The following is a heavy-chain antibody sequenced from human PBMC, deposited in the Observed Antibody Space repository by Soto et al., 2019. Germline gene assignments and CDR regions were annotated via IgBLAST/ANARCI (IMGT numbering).Heavy chain of an antibody. CDR2: VNGANGVT. V-gene: IGHV1-3*01. J-gene: IGHJ3*02. CDR3: ARIKSGTHRDDAFEM. Sequence: QVQLVQSGAEVKPPGASVKVSCRTSGYTFNADALHWVRQAPGQGLEWMGWVNGANGVTKFSQKFQGRVTITRDTFETTADMELSSLRSEDTAAYFCARIKSGTHRDDAFEMWGQGTTVTVAS. D-gene: IGHD1-1*01. CDR1: GYTFNADA.